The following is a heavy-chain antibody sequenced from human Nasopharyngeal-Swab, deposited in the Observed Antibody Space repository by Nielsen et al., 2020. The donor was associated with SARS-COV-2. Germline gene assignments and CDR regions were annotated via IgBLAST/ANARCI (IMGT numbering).Heavy chain of an antibody. CDR2: MNPNSGNT. CDR1: GYTFTSYD. V-gene: IGHV1-8*01. CDR3: ARGPREPTESGLNY. D-gene: IGHD2-21*02. Sequence: ASVKVSCKASGYTFTSYDINWVRQATGQGLEWMGWMNPNSGNTGYAQKFQGRVTMTRNTSISTAYMELSSLRSEDAAVYYCARGPREPTESGLNYWGQGTLVTVSS. J-gene: IGHJ4*02.